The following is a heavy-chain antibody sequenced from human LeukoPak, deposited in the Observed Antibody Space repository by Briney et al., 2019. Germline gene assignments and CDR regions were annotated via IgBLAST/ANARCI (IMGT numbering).Heavy chain of an antibody. D-gene: IGHD3-22*01. V-gene: IGHV4-39*07. Sequence: SETLSLTCTVSAVSISSSEYYWGWIRQPPGKGLEWIGTISYSGTTYYNPSLKSRVTISVDTSKNQFSLKLSSVTAADTAVYYCAREYYYDSSGYSLGWFDPWGQGTLVTVSS. CDR3: AREYYYDSSGYSLGWFDP. J-gene: IGHJ5*02. CDR2: ISYSGTT. CDR1: AVSISSSEYY.